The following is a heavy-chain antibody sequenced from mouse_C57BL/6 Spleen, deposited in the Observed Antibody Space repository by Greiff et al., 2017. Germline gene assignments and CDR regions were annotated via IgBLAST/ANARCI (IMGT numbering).Heavy chain of an antibody. D-gene: IGHD1-1*01. J-gene: IGHJ4*01. V-gene: IGHV1-69*01. CDR2: IDPSDSYT. CDR3: ASHCGSSAHYYAMDY. Sequence: QVPLQQPGAELVMPGASVKLSCKVSGYTFTSYWMHWVKQRPGQALEWIGEIDPSDSYTNSYQKLKGKSTLTVDKSSCTAYMQLSSLTSEDSAVYYCASHCGSSAHYYAMDYWGQGTSVTVSA. CDR1: GYTFTSYW.